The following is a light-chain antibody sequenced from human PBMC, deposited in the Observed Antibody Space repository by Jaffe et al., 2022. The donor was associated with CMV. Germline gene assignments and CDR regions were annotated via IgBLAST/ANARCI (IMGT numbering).Light chain of an antibody. Sequence: DIQMTQSPSTLSASVGDRVTITCRASQTITNWLAWYQQKPGKAPRLLIYKASNSQIGVPSRFSGSGSGTDFILTISSLQPDDFATYYCQQYSNYPFTFGPGTAVEIK. CDR2: KAS. CDR1: QTITNW. CDR3: QQYSNYPFT. V-gene: IGKV1-5*03. J-gene: IGKJ3*01.